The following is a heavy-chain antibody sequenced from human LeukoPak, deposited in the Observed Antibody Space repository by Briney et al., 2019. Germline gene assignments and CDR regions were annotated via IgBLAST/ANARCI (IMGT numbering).Heavy chain of an antibody. CDR1: GFNFGDYY. Sequence: GRSLRLSCVASGFNFGDYYMNWIRQSPGKGLEWISYMSSRSGIIYYGGSVKGRFTISRDNAKNSLYLQMNSLRAEDTAVYYCARDRDYYVADYWGQGTLVTVSS. CDR2: MSSRSGII. CDR3: ARDRDYYVADY. D-gene: IGHD4-17*01. V-gene: IGHV3-11*04. J-gene: IGHJ4*02.